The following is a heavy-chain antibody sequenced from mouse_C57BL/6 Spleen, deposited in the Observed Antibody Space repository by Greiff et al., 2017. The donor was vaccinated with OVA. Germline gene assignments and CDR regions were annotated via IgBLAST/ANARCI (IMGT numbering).Heavy chain of an antibody. V-gene: IGHV1-82*01. CDR2: IYPGDGDT. D-gene: IGHD1-1*01. CDR3: ARRGTTVVEGYFDY. CDR1: GYAFSSSW. J-gene: IGHJ2*01. Sequence: QVQLKESGPELVKPGASVKISCKASGYAFSSSWMNWVKQRPGKGLEWIGRIYPGDGDTNYNGKFKGKATLTADKSSSTAYMQLSSLTSEDSAVYFCARRGTTVVEGYFDYWGQGTTLTVSS.